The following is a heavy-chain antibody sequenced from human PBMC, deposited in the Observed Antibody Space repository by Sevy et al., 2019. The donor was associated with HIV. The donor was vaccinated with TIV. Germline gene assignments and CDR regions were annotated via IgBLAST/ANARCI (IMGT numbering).Heavy chain of an antibody. CDR3: TTEAGMTPWYALQH. J-gene: IGHJ1*01. CDR2: IKSNSDGGTA. Sequence: GGSLRLSCAASGFSFSGAWMRWVRQAPGEGLEWVGRIKSNSDGGTADYGAAVKGRFTISRDDSKNAMYLQLNSLKSEDTAVYYCTTEAGMTPWYALQHWGRGTLVTVSS. V-gene: IGHV3-15*01. D-gene: IGHD1-20*01. CDR1: GFSFSGAW.